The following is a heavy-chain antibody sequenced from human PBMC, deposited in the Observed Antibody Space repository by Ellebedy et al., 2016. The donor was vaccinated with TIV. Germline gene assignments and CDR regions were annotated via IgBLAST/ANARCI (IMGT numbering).Heavy chain of an antibody. CDR2: ISPGDSDT. V-gene: IGHV5-51*01. CDR1: GYSFTSYW. J-gene: IGHJ2*01. CDR3: ARRSVAVALDIWYFDL. Sequence: GESLKISCKGSGYSFTSYWIGWVRQMPGKGLEWMGIISPGDSDTRYSPSFQGQVTISADKSISTAYLQWSSLKASDTAMYYCARRSVAVALDIWYFDLWGRGTLVTVSS. D-gene: IGHD6-19*01.